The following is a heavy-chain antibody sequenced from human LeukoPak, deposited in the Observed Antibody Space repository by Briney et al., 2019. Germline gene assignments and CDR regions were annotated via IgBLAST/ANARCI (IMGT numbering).Heavy chain of an antibody. V-gene: IGHV3-23*01. D-gene: IGHD5-12*01. CDR3: AKDTGYSGYGGDAFDI. CDR1: GFTFSSYG. CDR2: ISGSGGST. J-gene: IGHJ3*02. Sequence: GGSLRLSCAASGFTFSSYGMSWVRQAPGKGLEWVSAISGSGGSTYYADSVKGRFTISRDNSKNTLYLQMNSLRAEDTAVYYCAKDTGYSGYGGDAFDIWGQGTMVTVSS.